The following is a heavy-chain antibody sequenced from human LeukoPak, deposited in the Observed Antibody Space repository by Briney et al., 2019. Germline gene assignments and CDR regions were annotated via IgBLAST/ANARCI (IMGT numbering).Heavy chain of an antibody. J-gene: IGHJ3*02. Sequence: TGGSLRLSCAASGFTVSSNYMSWVRQAPGKGLEWVSVIYSGGTTYYADSVKGRFTISRDNSNNTLYLQTNSLRAEDTAVYYCARGPVTRFEIWGQGTMVTVSS. CDR1: GFTVSSNY. D-gene: IGHD4-17*01. CDR2: IYSGGTT. CDR3: ARGPVTRFEI. V-gene: IGHV3-53*01.